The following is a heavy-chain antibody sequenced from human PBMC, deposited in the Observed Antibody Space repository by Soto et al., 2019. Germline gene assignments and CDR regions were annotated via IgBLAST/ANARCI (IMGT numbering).Heavy chain of an antibody. V-gene: IGHV3-23*01. J-gene: IGHJ4*02. CDR3: AKDKRGSSWYLVHFDY. CDR2: ISGSGGST. D-gene: IGHD6-13*01. CDR1: GFTFSSYA. Sequence: GGSLRLSCAASGFTFSSYAMSWVRQAPGKGLEWVSAISGSGGSTYYADSVKGRFTISRDNSKNTLYLQMNSLRAEDTAVYYCAKDKRGSSWYLVHFDYWGQGTLVTVSS.